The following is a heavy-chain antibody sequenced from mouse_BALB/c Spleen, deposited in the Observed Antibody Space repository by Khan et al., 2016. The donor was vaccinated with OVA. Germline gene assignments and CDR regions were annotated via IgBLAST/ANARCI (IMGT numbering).Heavy chain of an antibody. CDR1: GDSITSGY. V-gene: IGHV3-8*02. J-gene: IGHJ3*01. CDR3: ARSTYRYAFVY. CDR2: IIYTGYT. Sequence: EVQLQESGPSLVKPSQTLSLTCSVTGDSITSGYWNWIRKFPENKLEYMGYIIYTGYTYYNPSLQSRISITRHTSKNQYYLQLNSVTDEDTATYCCARSTYRYAFVYWGQGTLVTVSA. D-gene: IGHD2-12*01.